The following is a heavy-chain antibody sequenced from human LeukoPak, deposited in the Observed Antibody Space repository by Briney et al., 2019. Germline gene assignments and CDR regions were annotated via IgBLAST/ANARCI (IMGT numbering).Heavy chain of an antibody. Sequence: GGSLRLSCAASGFTVSSTYMSWVRQAPGKGLECVSVFYSADDTFYADSVRGRFAISRDSSKNTLLLQMNSLRAEDTAIYYCAKMRASGGNTGGDYFDYWGQGTLVTVSS. J-gene: IGHJ4*02. CDR2: FYSADDT. V-gene: IGHV3-53*01. CDR3: AKMRASGGNTGGDYFDY. CDR1: GFTVSSTY. D-gene: IGHD4-23*01.